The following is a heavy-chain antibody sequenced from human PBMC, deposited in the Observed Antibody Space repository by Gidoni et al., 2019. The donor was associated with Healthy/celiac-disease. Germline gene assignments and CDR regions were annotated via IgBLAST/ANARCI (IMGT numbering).Heavy chain of an antibody. CDR3: ARGQGWELLECEAFDI. CDR1: GGSISSSSYY. D-gene: IGHD1-26*01. J-gene: IGHJ3*02. Sequence: QLQLQESGPGLVQPSETLSLTCTVSGGSISSSSYYWGWIRQPPGKGLEWIGSIYYSGSTYYNPSLKSRVTISVDTSKNQFSLKLSSVTAADTAVYYCARGQGWELLECEAFDIWGQGTMVTVSS. CDR2: IYYSGST. V-gene: IGHV4-39*01.